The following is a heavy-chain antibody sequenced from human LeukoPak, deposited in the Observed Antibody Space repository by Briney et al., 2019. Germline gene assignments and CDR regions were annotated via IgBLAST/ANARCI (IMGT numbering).Heavy chain of an antibody. Sequence: SQTLSLTCAVSGDSVSSNNGAWNWIRQSPSRGLEGLGRTYYRSKWYNDYAGSLRSRITISPDTSKNQFSLQVYSVTPEDTAVYYCARDVGTTGWHTYDFWGQGTLVTVSS. CDR3: ARDVGTTGWHTYDF. CDR2: TYYRSKWYN. J-gene: IGHJ4*02. CDR1: GDSVSSNNGA. D-gene: IGHD3-9*01. V-gene: IGHV6-1*01.